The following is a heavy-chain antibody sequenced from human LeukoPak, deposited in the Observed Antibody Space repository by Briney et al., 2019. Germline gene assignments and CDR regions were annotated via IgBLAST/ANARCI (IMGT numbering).Heavy chain of an antibody. Sequence: SVKVSCKASGGTFSSYAISCVRKGPGQGRDWMGGIIPIFGTANCAQKFQGRVTITTDESTGTAYMELSSLRSEDTAVYYCARVACSGGSCYFEYFQHWGQGTLVTVSS. J-gene: IGHJ1*01. CDR2: IIPIFGTA. D-gene: IGHD2-15*01. CDR3: ARVACSGGSCYFEYFQH. CDR1: GGTFSSYA. V-gene: IGHV1-69*05.